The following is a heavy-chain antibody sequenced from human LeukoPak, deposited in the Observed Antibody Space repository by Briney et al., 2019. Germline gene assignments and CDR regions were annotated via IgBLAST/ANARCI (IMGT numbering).Heavy chain of an antibody. V-gene: IGHV1-69*13. CDR1: GGTFSSYA. CDR2: LIPIFGPA. D-gene: IGHD1-26*01. J-gene: IGHJ6*02. CDR3: AKEKWEPPYYYFGMDV. Sequence: SVKVSCKASGGTFSSYAISWVRQAPGQGLEWIGGLIPIFGPAHYTQKFQGRVKFTADESTRIFYMELNSLRSDDTAVYYCAKEKWEPPYYYFGMDVWGQGTTVTVSS.